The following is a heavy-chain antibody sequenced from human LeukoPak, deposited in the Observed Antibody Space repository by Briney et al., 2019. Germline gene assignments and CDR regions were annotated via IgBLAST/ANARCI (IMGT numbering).Heavy chain of an antibody. J-gene: IGHJ6*03. CDR1: GGSISSSSYY. V-gene: IGHV4-39*01. D-gene: IGHD5-18*01. CDR2: IYYSGST. CDR3: ARCLGYSYGYGHYYYYMDV. Sequence: SETLSLTCTVSGGSISSSSYYWGWIRQPPGKGLEWIGSIYYSGSTYYNPSLKSRVTMSVDTSKNQFSLKLSSVTAADTAVYYCARCLGYSYGYGHYYYYMDVWGKGTTVTVSS.